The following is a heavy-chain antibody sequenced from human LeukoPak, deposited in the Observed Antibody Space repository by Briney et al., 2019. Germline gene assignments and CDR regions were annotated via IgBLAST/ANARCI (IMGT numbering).Heavy chain of an antibody. Sequence: GRSLRLSCAASGFTFSSYGMHWVRQAPGKGLEWVAVISYDGSNKYYADSVKGRFTISRDNSKNTLYLQMNSLRAEDTAVYYCAKDGDHSSGWYGEGFDPWGQGTLVTVSS. V-gene: IGHV3-30*18. J-gene: IGHJ5*02. CDR3: AKDGDHSSGWYGEGFDP. CDR2: ISYDGSNK. CDR1: GFTFSSYG. D-gene: IGHD6-19*01.